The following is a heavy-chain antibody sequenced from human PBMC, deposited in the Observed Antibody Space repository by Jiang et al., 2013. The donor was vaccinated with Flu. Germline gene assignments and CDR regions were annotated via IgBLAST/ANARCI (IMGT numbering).Heavy chain of an antibody. V-gene: IGHV4-59*01. CDR1: GGSISSYY. J-gene: IGHJ1*01. Sequence: PGLVKPSETLSLTCTVSGGSISSYYWSWIRQPPGKGLEWIGYIYYSGSTNYNPSLKSRVTISVDTSKNQFSLKLSSVTAADTAVYYCARVLNYYDSSGYYYGYFQHWGQGTLVTVSS. CDR2: IYYSGST. CDR3: ARVLNYYDSSGYYYGYFQH. D-gene: IGHD3-22*01.